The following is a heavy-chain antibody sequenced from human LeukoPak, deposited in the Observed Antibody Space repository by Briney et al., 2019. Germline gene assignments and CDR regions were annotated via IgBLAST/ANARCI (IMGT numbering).Heavy chain of an antibody. J-gene: IGHJ4*02. CDR3: ASLPYGPYYFDY. Sequence: SVKVSCKASGGTFSSYAISWVRQAPGQGLEWMGGIIPIFGTANYAQKFQGRVTITADESTSTAYMELSSLRFEDTAVYYCASLPYGPYYFDYWGQGTLVTVSS. CDR2: IIPIFGTA. CDR1: GGTFSSYA. D-gene: IGHD3-10*01. V-gene: IGHV1-69*13.